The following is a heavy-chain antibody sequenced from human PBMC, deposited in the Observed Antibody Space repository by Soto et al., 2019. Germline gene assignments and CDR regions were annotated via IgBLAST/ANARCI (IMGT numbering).Heavy chain of an antibody. D-gene: IGHD1-26*01. J-gene: IGHJ3*02. CDR3: ARAGWSFGCIYTSEI. Sequence: PSETLSLTCTVSGGSIGTYYWSWIRQPSGKGLEWIGYIDYSGSTNYNPSLKSRVTISLDTSKNQFSLKLSSVTAADTAVYYCARAGWSFGCIYTSEIWDPGTMDAVS. CDR2: IDYSGST. V-gene: IGHV4-59*01. CDR1: GGSIGTYY.